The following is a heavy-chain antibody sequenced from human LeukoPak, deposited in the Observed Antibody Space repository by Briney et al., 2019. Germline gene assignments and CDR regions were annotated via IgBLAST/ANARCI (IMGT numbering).Heavy chain of an antibody. V-gene: IGHV3-33*06. D-gene: IGHD3-16*02. CDR2: IWYDGSNK. Sequence: PGGSLRLSCAASGFTFSSYGMHWVRQAPGKGLEWVAVIWYDGSNKYYATSVKGRFTISRDNSKNTLYLQMNSLRAEDTAVYYCAKGDDYVWGSYRYLDYWGQGTLVTVSS. CDR1: GFTFSSYG. J-gene: IGHJ4*02. CDR3: AKGDDYVWGSYRYLDY.